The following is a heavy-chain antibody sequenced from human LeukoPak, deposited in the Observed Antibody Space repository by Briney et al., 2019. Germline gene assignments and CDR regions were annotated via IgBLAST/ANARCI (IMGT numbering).Heavy chain of an antibody. J-gene: IGHJ4*02. CDR3: ATVEMATINPDY. D-gene: IGHD5-12*01. Sequence: GGSLRLSRAASGFTFSSYSMNWVRQAPGKGLEWVSSISSSSSYIYYADSVKGRFTISRDNAKNSLYLQMNSLRAEDTAVYYCATVEMATINPDYWGQGTLVTVSS. CDR2: ISSSSSYI. CDR1: GFTFSSYS. V-gene: IGHV3-21*01.